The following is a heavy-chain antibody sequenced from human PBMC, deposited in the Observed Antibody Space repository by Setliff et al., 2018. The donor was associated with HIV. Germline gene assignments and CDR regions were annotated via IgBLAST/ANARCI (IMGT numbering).Heavy chain of an antibody. Sequence: ASVKVSCKASGDTFTSYEINWVRQATGQGLEWMGWMNPNSGNTGYAQKFQGRVTMTRNTSISTAYMELSSLRSEDTAVYYCAREIRNYDFWSGYWEDHYFDSWGQGTLVTVSS. CDR2: MNPNSGNT. CDR3: AREIRNYDFWSGYWEDHYFDS. D-gene: IGHD3-3*01. V-gene: IGHV1-8*01. J-gene: IGHJ4*02. CDR1: GDTFTSYE.